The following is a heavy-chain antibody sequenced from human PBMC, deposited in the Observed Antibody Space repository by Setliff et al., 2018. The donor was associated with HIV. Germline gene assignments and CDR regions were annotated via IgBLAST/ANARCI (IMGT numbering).Heavy chain of an antibody. V-gene: IGHV4-39*02. D-gene: IGHD3-10*01. CDR3: ARGLGRGSGTYYNPPGY. CDR1: GDSISSGGYY. CDR2: INHSGNT. J-gene: IGHJ4*02. Sequence: SETLSLTCSVSGDSISSGGYYWSWIRQSPGEGLEWIGEINHSGNTNYNPSLKSRVTMSGDTSKNQFSLNLTSVTAADTAVYFCARGLGRGSGTYYNPPGYWGPGTLVTVSS.